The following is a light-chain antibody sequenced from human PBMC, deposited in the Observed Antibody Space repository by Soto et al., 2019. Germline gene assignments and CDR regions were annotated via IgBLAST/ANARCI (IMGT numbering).Light chain of an antibody. J-gene: IGLJ1*01. CDR2: EVS. V-gene: IGLV2-14*01. Sequence: QSALAQPASVSGSPGQSITISRTGTSSDVGGYRYVSWYQQHPGKAPKLIIYEVSNRPSGVSNRFSGSKSGNTASLTISGLQAEDEADYYCSSYTSSSPCVFGTGTKVTVL. CDR1: SSDVGGYRY. CDR3: SSYTSSSPCV.